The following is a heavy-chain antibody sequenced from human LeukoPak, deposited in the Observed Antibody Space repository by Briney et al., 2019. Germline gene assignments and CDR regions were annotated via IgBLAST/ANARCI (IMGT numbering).Heavy chain of an antibody. CDR1: GGSISSYY. CDR2: IYYSGST. CDR3: ARGRYNWNDGVYFDY. J-gene: IGHJ4*02. D-gene: IGHD1-1*01. V-gene: IGHV4-59*01. Sequence: SETLSLTCTVSGGSISSYYWSWIRQPPGKGLEWIGYIYYSGSTNYNPSLKSRVTISVDTSKNQFSLKLSSVTAADTAVYYCARGRYNWNDGVYFDYWGQGTLVTVSS.